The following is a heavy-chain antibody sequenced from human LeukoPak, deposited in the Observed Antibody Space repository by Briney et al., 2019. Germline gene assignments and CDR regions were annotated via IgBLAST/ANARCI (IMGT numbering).Heavy chain of an antibody. Sequence: SVKVSCKASGGTFSSYAISWVRQAPGQGLEWMGGIIPIFGTANYAQKFQGRVTITADESTSTAYMELSSLRSEDTAVYYCASSIAAAGLDYWGQGTLGTVSS. J-gene: IGHJ4*02. CDR1: GGTFSSYA. D-gene: IGHD6-13*01. CDR3: ASSIAAAGLDY. V-gene: IGHV1-69*01. CDR2: IIPIFGTA.